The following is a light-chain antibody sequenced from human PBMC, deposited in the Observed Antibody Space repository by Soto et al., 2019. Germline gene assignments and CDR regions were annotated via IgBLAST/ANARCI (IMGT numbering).Light chain of an antibody. CDR1: ESISSEY. Sequence: DIDLTHSPGTLSLSPGEIASRSCRTSESISSEYLAWYQQRPGQAPRLLMYGASNRATGIPDKFSGGGSGTDFTLTISRLEPEDFAVYYCQHYGGSPPITFGQGTKVDIK. V-gene: IGKV3-20*01. J-gene: IGKJ1*01. CDR3: QHYGGSPPIT. CDR2: GAS.